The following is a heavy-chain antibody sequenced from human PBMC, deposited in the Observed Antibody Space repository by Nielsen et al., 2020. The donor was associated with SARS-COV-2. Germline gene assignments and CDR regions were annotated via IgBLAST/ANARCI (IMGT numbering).Heavy chain of an antibody. CDR2: IYHSGST. J-gene: IGHJ4*02. CDR3: ARGFDSSGWYVLTDY. CDR1: GGSISSSNW. D-gene: IGHD6-19*01. V-gene: IGHV4-4*02. Sequence: SETLSLTCAVSGGSISSSNWWSWVRQPPGKGLEWIGEIYHSGSTNYNPSLKSRVTISVDKSKNQFSLKLSSVTAADTAVYYCARGFDSSGWYVLTDYWGQGTLVTVSS.